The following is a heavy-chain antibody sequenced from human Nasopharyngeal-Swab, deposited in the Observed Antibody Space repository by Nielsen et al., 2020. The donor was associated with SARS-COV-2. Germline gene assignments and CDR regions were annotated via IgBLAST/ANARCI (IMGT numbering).Heavy chain of an antibody. CDR2: INPNSGGT. J-gene: IGHJ5*02. CDR1: GYTFTGYY. Sequence: ASVKVSCKASGYTFTGYYMHWVRQAPGQGLEWMGWINPNSGGTNYAQKFQGRVTMTRDTSISTAYMELSRLRSDDTAVYYCARDSGSGVAAAEFDPWGQGTLVTVSS. D-gene: IGHD6-25*01. V-gene: IGHV1-2*02. CDR3: ARDSGSGVAAAEFDP.